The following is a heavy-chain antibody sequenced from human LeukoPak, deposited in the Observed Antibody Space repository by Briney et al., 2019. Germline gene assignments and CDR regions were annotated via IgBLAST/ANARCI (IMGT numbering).Heavy chain of an antibody. D-gene: IGHD3-3*01. Sequence: PSETLSLTCAVSGGSISNYYWSWIRQPPEKGLEWIGYIYSNGNTYYNPPLKSRVTISADTSKDQFSLRLSSVTAADTAVYYCAKGAEDYDFWSGSSRKPNWFDPWGQGTLVTVSS. CDR2: IYSNGNT. CDR1: GGSISNYY. V-gene: IGHV4-59*06. J-gene: IGHJ5*02. CDR3: AKGAEDYDFWSGSSRKPNWFDP.